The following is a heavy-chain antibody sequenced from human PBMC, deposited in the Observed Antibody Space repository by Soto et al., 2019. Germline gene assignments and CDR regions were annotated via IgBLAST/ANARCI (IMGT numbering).Heavy chain of an antibody. CDR3: ARVRDFWPPSLGYGMDV. D-gene: IGHD3-3*01. V-gene: IGHV1-46*01. CDR2: INPSGGST. Sequence: ASVKVSCKASGYTFTSYYMHWVRQAPGQGLGWMGIINPSGGSTSYAQKFQGRVTMTRDTSTSTVYMELSSLRSEDTAVYYCARVRDFWPPSLGYGMDVWGQGTTVTVSS. CDR1: GYTFTSYY. J-gene: IGHJ6*02.